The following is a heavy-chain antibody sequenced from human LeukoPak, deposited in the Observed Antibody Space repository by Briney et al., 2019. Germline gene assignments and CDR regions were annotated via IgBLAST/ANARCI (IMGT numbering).Heavy chain of an antibody. CDR3: ARDLEQHSDY. Sequence: ASVKVSCKASGYTFTSYGISWVRQAPGQGLEWMGWISGYDGNTNYAQKLQGRVTMTTDTSTRTAYMELRSLRSDDTAVYYCARDLEQHSDYWGQGTLVTVSS. J-gene: IGHJ4*02. D-gene: IGHD1/OR15-1a*01. V-gene: IGHV1-18*01. CDR2: ISGYDGNT. CDR1: GYTFTSYG.